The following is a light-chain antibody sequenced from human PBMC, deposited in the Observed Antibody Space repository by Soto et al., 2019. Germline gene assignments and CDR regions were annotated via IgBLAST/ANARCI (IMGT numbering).Light chain of an antibody. CDR1: RDINNY. V-gene: IGKV1-33*01. J-gene: IGKJ5*01. Sequence: DLQMTQSPSSLSASVGERVIITCQASRDINNYLNWYQQKPGKAPKVLIYDTSHLEAGVPSRFSGSGSGTDFTLIISSLQPEDIGTYYCQQYDYFPITFGQGTRLEIK. CDR2: DTS. CDR3: QQYDYFPIT.